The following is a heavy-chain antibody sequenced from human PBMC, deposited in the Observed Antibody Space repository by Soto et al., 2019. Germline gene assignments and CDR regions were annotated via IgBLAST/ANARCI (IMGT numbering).Heavy chain of an antibody. V-gene: IGHV4-39*07. Sequence: SETLSLTCTVSGGTISSGGDYWSWIHQNPGKGLQWIGQINHSGSASYNPSLKSRVTISVHTSNSQFSLELSSVTAADTAAYYCARFLITGSHYSGCWYCFGSWGQGTQVTVSS. CDR2: INHSGSA. CDR3: ARFLITGSHYSGCWYCFGS. D-gene: IGHD1-26*01. J-gene: IGHJ4*02. CDR1: GGTISSGGDY.